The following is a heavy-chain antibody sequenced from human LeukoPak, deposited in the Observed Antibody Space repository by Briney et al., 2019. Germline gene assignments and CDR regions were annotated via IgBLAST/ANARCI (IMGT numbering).Heavy chain of an antibody. D-gene: IGHD5-24*01. V-gene: IGHV3-23*01. CDR1: GFTFSSYA. CDR2: ISGSGGST. J-gene: IGHJ4*02. Sequence: GGSLRLSCAASGFTFSSYAMSWVRQAPGKGLEWVSAISGSGGSTYYADSVKGRFTISRDNSKNTLYLQMNSLRAEDTAVYYCAKVGGRWLQSGFDYWGQGTLVTVSP. CDR3: AKVGGRWLQSGFDY.